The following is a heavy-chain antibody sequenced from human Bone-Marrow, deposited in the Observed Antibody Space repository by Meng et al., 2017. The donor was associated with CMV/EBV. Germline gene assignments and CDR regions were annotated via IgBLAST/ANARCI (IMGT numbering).Heavy chain of an antibody. V-gene: IGHV3-23*01. CDR2: ITADDGST. CDR1: GFTFSNFA. D-gene: IGHD3-10*01. CDR3: YGSFLGGVDH. J-gene: IGHJ4*02. Sequence: GGSLRLSCAASGFTFSNFAMSWVRHTPGKGLEWVSAITADDGSTHYADSVNGQFSISRDNFENTLYLQMNSLRADDTAVYYCYGSFLGGVDHWGQGTLVTVSS.